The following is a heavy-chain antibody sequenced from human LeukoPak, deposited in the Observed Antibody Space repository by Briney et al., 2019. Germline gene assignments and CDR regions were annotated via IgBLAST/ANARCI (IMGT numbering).Heavy chain of an antibody. CDR2: INPSGGST. CDR3: AREGWGYCSSTSCRYFDY. V-gene: IGHV1-46*01. J-gene: IGHJ4*02. D-gene: IGHD2-2*01. Sequence: GASVKVSCKASGYTFTSYYMHWVRQAPGQGLEWMGIINPSGGSTSYAQKFQGRVTVTRDTSTSTVYMELSSLRSEDTAVYYCAREGWGYCSSTSCRYFDYWGQGTLVTVSS. CDR1: GYTFTSYY.